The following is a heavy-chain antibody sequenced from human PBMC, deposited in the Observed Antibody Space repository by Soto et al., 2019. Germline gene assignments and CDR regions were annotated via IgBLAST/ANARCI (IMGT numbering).Heavy chain of an antibody. CDR2: IYYSGST. CDR1: GGSVSTGVHC. CDR3: ARGYYTSWYWFDR. Sequence: QVQLQESGPGLVKPSETLSLTCTVSVSGGSVSTGVHCWSWIRQPPGKGLEWIGYIYYSGSTNYNPSLKSRVTISVDTSKNQFSLKLTSVTAADTAVYYCARGYYTSWYWFDRWGRGTLVTVSS. D-gene: IGHD6-13*01. V-gene: IGHV4-61*08. J-gene: IGHJ2*01.